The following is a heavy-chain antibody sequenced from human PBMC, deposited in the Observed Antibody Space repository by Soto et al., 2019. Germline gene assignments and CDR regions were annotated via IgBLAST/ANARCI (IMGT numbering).Heavy chain of an antibody. D-gene: IGHD6-6*01. Sequence: QVQLVQSGAGVKKPGSSVKVSCKASGGTFSNYSINWVRTAPGQGLEWEGRIIPIFCTANYAQKFQGRVTITADESTSTAYMELSSLRSEDTAVYYCARDGEYSSSSGAYYYGMDVWGQGTTVTVSS. CDR1: GGTFSNYS. V-gene: IGHV1-69*18. CDR3: ARDGEYSSSSGAYYYGMDV. J-gene: IGHJ6*02. CDR2: IIPIFCTA.